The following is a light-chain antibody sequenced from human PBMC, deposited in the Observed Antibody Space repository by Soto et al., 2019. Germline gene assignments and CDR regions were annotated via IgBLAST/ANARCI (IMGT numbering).Light chain of an antibody. Sequence: EIVLTQSPGTLSLSPGERATLSCRPSQSVTRNSVAWYQQRPGQAPRLLIYDASTRATGIPDRFRGSGSGTDFILTISRLEPEDFAVYYCQQYGSSPTFGQGTKVDIK. CDR3: QQYGSSPT. V-gene: IGKV3-20*01. J-gene: IGKJ1*01. CDR2: DAS. CDR1: QSVTRNS.